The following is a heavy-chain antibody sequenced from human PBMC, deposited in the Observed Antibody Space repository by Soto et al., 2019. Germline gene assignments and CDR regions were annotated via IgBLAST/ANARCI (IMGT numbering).Heavy chain of an antibody. V-gene: IGHV1-69*13. Sequence: SVKVSCKASGGTFSSYAISWVRQAPGQGLEWMGGIIPIFGTANYAQKFQGRVTITADESTSTAYMELSSLRSEDTAVYYCSRGGQLWSRDFDYWGPGTLLTVSS. CDR2: IIPIFGTA. J-gene: IGHJ4*02. D-gene: IGHD5-18*01. CDR3: SRGGQLWSRDFDY. CDR1: GGTFSSYA.